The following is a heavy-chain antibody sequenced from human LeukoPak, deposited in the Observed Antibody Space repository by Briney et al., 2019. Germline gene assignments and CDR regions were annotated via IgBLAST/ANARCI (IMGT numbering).Heavy chain of an antibody. V-gene: IGHV7-4-1*02. CDR1: GYTFTGYF. J-gene: IGHJ1*01. CDR3: ARSLYTMIVVEYFQH. CDR2: INTNTGNP. D-gene: IGHD3-22*01. Sequence: ASVKVSCKASGYTFTGYFIHWVRQAPGQGLEWMGWINTNTGNPTYAQGFTGRFVFSLDTSVSTAYLQISSLKAEDTAVYYCARSLYTMIVVEYFQHWGQGTLVTVSS.